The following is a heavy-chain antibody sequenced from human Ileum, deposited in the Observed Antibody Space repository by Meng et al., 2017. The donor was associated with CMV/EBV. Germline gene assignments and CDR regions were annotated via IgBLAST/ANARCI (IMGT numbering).Heavy chain of an antibody. D-gene: IGHD3-10*01. J-gene: IGHJ5*02. Sequence: SISSADSYCSWFRRHAAKGLEWISYMTYSGSTYYNPSLRGRVTISVDTSKTQFSLKLNSVTAADTAVYYCARVRVYGSGIGRWFDPWGQGTLVTVSS. V-gene: IGHV4-30-4*06. CDR1: SISSADSY. CDR3: ARVRVYGSGIGRWFDP. CDR2: MTYSGST.